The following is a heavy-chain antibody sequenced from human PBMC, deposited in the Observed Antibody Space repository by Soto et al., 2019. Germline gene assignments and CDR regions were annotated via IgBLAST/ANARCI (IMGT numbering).Heavy chain of an antibody. J-gene: IGHJ6*02. Sequence: QVQLVESGGGVVQPGRSLRLSCAASGFTFSSYGMHWVRQAPGKGLEWVAVISYDGSNKYYADSVKGRFTISRDNSKNTLYLQMNSLRAEDTAVYYCAKALPQCSSTSCYIGMPYYYYGMDVWGQGTTVTVSS. CDR3: AKALPQCSSTSCYIGMPYYYYGMDV. CDR2: ISYDGSNK. D-gene: IGHD2-2*02. CDR1: GFTFSSYG. V-gene: IGHV3-30*18.